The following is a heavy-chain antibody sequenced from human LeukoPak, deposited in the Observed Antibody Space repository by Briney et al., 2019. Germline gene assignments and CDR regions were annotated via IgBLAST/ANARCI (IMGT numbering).Heavy chain of an antibody. CDR1: GFTFISYA. Sequence: GGSLRLSCAASGFTFISYAMSGVRQAPGKGLEGVSAIIGRGGSTYYADSVKGRFIISRDNSKNTLYLQMNSLRAEDTAVYYCAKGFGEPISLLFDYWGQGTLVTVST. CDR3: AKGFGEPISLLFDY. CDR2: IIGRGGST. J-gene: IGHJ4*02. V-gene: IGHV3-23*01. D-gene: IGHD3-10*01.